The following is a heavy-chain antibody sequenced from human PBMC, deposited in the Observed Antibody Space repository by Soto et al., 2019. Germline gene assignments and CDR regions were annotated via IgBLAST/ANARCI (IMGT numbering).Heavy chain of an antibody. J-gene: IGHJ4*02. CDR1: GFTFSRHT. Sequence: QVQLVESGGGVVQPGRSLRLSCAASGFTFSRHTMHWVRQAPGKGLEWVAGISDDGSNTYYADSVKGRFTISRDNSKNTMYLHMNSLSSDDTAVHHCAREVYYDFWSGFNTPPYYFDDWGQGTLVTVSS. V-gene: IGHV3-30-3*01. CDR2: ISDDGSNT. CDR3: AREVYYDFWSGFNTPPYYFDD. D-gene: IGHD3-3*01.